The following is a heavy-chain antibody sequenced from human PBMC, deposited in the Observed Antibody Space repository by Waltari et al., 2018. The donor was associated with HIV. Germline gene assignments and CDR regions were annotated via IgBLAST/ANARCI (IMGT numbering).Heavy chain of an antibody. V-gene: IGHV1-69*01. D-gene: IGHD1-26*01. CDR3: AIGTRPSEFNYHGMDL. CDR2: IIPIFGTA. CDR1: GGTFLNYA. Sequence: QVQLVQSGAEVKKPGSSLKVSCTASGGTFLNYALNWVRQAPGQGLEWIGGIIPIFGTANYAQKLQGRVTITADESTSTAYMELRSLRSEDTAVYYCAIGTRPSEFNYHGMDLWGHRTSVTVSS. J-gene: IGHJ6*02.